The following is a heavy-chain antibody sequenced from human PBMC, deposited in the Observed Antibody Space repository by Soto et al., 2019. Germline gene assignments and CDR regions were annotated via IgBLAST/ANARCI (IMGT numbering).Heavy chain of an antibody. CDR3: AQGSVIFGVIIWY. CDR1: GFTFSSYG. V-gene: IGHV3-30*18. Sequence: GGSLRLSCAASGFTFSSYGMHWVRQAPGKGLEWVAVISYDGSNKYYADSVKGRFTISRDNSKNTLYLQMRSLTAADTAVYYCAQGSVIFGVIIWYWGQGTLVTVSS. J-gene: IGHJ4*02. CDR2: ISYDGSNK. D-gene: IGHD3-3*01.